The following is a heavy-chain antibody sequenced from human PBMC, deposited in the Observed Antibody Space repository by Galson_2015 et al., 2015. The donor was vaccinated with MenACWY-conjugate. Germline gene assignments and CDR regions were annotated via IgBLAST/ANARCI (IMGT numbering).Heavy chain of an antibody. V-gene: IGHV4-34*01. D-gene: IGHD5-12*01. CDR3: ARGRGARYSGYDFPPYYYYGMDV. CDR2: INHSGST. Sequence: ETLSLTCAVYGGSFSGYYWSWIRQPPGKGLEWIGEINHSGSTNYNPSLKSRVTISVDTSKNQFSLKLSSVTAADTAVYYCARGRGARYSGYDFPPYYYYGMDVWGQGTTVTVSS. J-gene: IGHJ6*02. CDR1: GGSFSGYY.